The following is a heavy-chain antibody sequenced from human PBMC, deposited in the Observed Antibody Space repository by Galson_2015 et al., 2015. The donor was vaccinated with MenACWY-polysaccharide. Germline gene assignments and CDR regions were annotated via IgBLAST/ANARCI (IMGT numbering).Heavy chain of an antibody. Sequence: SLRLSCAASGFAFSNHGMAWVRQAPGRGLEWVSALSRTATTYYSASVKGRFTISRDNSKNSLYLQMSSLRVEDTAVYYCARLSGWYFLNYWGQGTLVTVSS. CDR3: ARLSGWYFLNY. CDR2: LSRTATT. V-gene: IGHV3-23*01. D-gene: IGHD6-19*01. CDR1: GFAFSNHG. J-gene: IGHJ4*02.